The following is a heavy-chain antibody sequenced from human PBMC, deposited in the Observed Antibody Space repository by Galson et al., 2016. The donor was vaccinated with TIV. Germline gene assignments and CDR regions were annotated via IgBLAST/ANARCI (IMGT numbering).Heavy chain of an antibody. V-gene: IGHV3-21*01. CDR1: GFAFSNYW. J-gene: IGHJ4*02. CDR2: IYPSGASYYP. D-gene: IGHD1-14*01. Sequence: SLRLSCAASGFAFSNYWMSWVRQAPGEGLEWVSIIYPSGASYYPESTESVKGRFTISRDNAKNSLFLQINSLRVEDTAVYYCAREIPGGTTDLDCWGQGTLV. CDR3: AREIPGGTTDLDC.